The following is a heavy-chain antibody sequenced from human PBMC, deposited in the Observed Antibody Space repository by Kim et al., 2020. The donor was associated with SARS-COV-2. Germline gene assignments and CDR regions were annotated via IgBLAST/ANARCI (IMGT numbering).Heavy chain of an antibody. CDR2: INHSGST. J-gene: IGHJ6*01. CDR3: ARASNLNIYYGSGTPRYY. CDR1: GGSFSGYY. Sequence: SETLSLTCAVYGGSFSGYYWSWIRQPPGKGLEWIGEINHSGSTNYNPSLKSRVTISVDTSKNQFSLKLSSVTAADTAVYYCARASNLNIYYGSGTPRYY. D-gene: IGHD3-10*01. V-gene: IGHV4-34*01.